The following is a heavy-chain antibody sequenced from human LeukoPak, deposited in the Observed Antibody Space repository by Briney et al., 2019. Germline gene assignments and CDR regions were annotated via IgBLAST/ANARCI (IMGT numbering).Heavy chain of an antibody. V-gene: IGHV1-18*01. CDR1: GYTFTTYG. D-gene: IGHD5-18*01. CDR3: ARLITRGNSFGSDY. CDR2: ISGYTGNT. J-gene: IGHJ4*02. Sequence: ASVKVSCKASGYTFTTYGINWVRQAPGQGPEWMGWISGYTGNTNYAQKIQGRVTMTTDTSTRTAYMELRSLRSDDTAVYYCARLITRGNSFGSDYWGQGTLVTVSS.